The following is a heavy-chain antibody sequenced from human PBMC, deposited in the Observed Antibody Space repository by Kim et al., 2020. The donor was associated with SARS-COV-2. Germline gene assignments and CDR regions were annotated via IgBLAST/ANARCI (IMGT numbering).Heavy chain of an antibody. J-gene: IGHJ4*02. CDR3: ARDPADYDILTGYYPEGADFDY. CDR2: ISSSSSYI. V-gene: IGHV3-21*01. CDR1: GFTFSSYS. Sequence: GGSLRLSCAASGFTFSSYSMNWVRQAPGKGLEWVSSISSSSSYIYYADSVKGRFTISRDNAKNSLYLQMNSLRAEDTAVYYCARDPADYDILTGYYPEGADFDYWGQGTLVTVSS. D-gene: IGHD3-9*01.